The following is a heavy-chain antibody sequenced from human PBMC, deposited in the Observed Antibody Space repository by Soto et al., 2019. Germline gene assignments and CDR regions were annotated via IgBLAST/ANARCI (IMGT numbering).Heavy chain of an antibody. D-gene: IGHD6-19*01. J-gene: IGHJ4*01. CDR2: IYYSGST. CDR1: GGSISSYY. Sequence: SETLSLTCTVSGGSISSYYWSWIRQPPGKGLEWIGYIYYSGSTNYNPSLKSRVTISVDTSKNQFSLKLSSVTAADTAVYYCACATHTSGWDIDYWGQGTLVTVSS. CDR3: ACATHTSGWDIDY. V-gene: IGHV4-59*01.